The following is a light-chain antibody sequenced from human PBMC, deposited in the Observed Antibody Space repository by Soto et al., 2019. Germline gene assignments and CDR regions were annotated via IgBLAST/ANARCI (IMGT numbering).Light chain of an antibody. Sequence: EIVLTQSPGTLSLSPGERATLSCRASQSVSSSYLAWYQQKPGQAPRPLIYGASSRATGIPDRFSGSGSGTDFTLTISRLEHEDVAVYYCQQYGSSPLWTFGQGTKVEIK. CDR1: QSVSSSY. CDR2: GAS. V-gene: IGKV3-20*01. J-gene: IGKJ1*01. CDR3: QQYGSSPLWT.